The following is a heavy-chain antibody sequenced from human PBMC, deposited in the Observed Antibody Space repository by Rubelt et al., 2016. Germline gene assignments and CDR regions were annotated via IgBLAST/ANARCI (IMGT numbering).Heavy chain of an antibody. Sequence: GRFTISRDNAKNSLYLQMNSLRAEDTAVYYCASKTYYYDSSGYYPPGAFDIWGQGTMVTVSS. J-gene: IGHJ3*02. CDR3: ASKTYYYDSSGYYPPGAFDI. D-gene: IGHD3-22*01. V-gene: IGHV3-11*06.